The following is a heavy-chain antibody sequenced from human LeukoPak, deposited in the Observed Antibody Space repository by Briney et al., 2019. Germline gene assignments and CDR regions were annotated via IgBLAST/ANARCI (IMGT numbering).Heavy chain of an antibody. CDR3: ATVMSGSYANSPFDY. J-gene: IGHJ4*02. CDR2: FDPEDGET. D-gene: IGHD1-26*01. Sequence: ASVKVSCKVSGYTLTELSMHWVRQAPGKGLEWMGGFDPEDGETIYAQKFQGRVTMTEDTSTDTAYMELSSLRSEDTAVYYCATVMSGSYANSPFDYWGQGTLVTVSS. CDR1: GYTLTELS. V-gene: IGHV1-24*01.